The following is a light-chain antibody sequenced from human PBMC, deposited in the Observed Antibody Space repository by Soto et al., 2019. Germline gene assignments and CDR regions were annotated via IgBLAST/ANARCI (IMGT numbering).Light chain of an antibody. J-gene: IGKJ1*01. CDR2: GAS. CDR3: QQYNNWPRT. Sequence: EIVLTQSPATVSVSPRGRVTLSCRATQSVSSNLAWYQQKPGQAPRLLIYGASTRATDIPARFSASGSGTEFTLTISSLQSGDFAVYYCQQYNNWPRTFGQGTKVEI. V-gene: IGKV3-15*01. CDR1: QSVSSN.